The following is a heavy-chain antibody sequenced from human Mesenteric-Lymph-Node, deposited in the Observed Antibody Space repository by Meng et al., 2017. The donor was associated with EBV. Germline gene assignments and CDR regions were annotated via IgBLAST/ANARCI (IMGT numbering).Heavy chain of an antibody. CDR3: ARDRGFSSSHDY. CDR1: GYTFTGHF. J-gene: IGHJ4*02. V-gene: IGHV1-46*01. Sequence: QVQLVQSGAEVKKPGASVKVSCKASGYTFTGHFVHWVRQAPGQGLEWTGKIDPRDGSTSYAPKFRGRVTMTRDTSTYTVYMDLSGLTSEDTAVYYCARDRGFSSSHDYWGQGSLVTVSS. CDR2: IDPRDGST. D-gene: IGHD6-13*01.